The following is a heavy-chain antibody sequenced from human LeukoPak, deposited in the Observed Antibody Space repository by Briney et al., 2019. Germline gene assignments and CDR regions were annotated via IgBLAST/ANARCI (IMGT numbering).Heavy chain of an antibody. CDR2: VYSSGTT. J-gene: IGHJ5*02. CDR3: ARDDTVGILDL. D-gene: IGHD7-27*01. V-gene: IGHV4-59*01. Sequence: SETLSLTCTVSGASMRTFSWTWIRQSPGKHLEWIGYVYSSGTTKYNPSLKSRASISIDLSRNQFSLNLHSVTSADTGLYFCARDDTVGILDLWGQGILVTVSS. CDR1: GASMRTFS.